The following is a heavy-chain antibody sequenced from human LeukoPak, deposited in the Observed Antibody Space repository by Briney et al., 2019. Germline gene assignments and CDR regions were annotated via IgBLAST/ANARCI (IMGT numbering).Heavy chain of an antibody. Sequence: ASVKVSCKASGGTFSSYAISWVRQAPGQGLEWMGWISAYNGNTNYAQKLQGRVTMTTDTSTSTAYMELRSLRSDDTAVYYYARDLTETRFDYWGQGTLVTVSS. J-gene: IGHJ4*02. CDR1: GGTFSSYA. CDR3: ARDLTETRFDY. CDR2: ISAYNGNT. D-gene: IGHD2-8*02. V-gene: IGHV1-18*01.